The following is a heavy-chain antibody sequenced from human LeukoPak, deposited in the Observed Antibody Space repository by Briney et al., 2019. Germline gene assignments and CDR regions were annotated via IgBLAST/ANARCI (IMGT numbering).Heavy chain of an antibody. Sequence: PGGSLRLSCAASGFTFSSYSMNWVRQAPGKGLEWVSSISSSSSYIYYADSVKGRFTISRDNAKNSLYLQMNSLRAEDTAVYYCARDLTHYGDYDYWGQGTLVTVSS. V-gene: IGHV3-21*01. D-gene: IGHD4-17*01. CDR3: ARDLTHYGDYDY. J-gene: IGHJ4*02. CDR1: GFTFSSYS. CDR2: ISSSSSYI.